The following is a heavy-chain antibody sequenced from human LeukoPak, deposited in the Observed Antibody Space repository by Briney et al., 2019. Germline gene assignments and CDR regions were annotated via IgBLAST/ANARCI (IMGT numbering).Heavy chain of an antibody. Sequence: GASVKVSCKASGYTFTSYGISWVRQAPGQGLEWMGWISAYNGNTNYAQKLQGRVTMTTDTSTSTAYMELRSLRSDDTAVYYCARYKGYSSSSAPFGSSSWRLFDYWGQGTLVTVSS. D-gene: IGHD6-6*01. J-gene: IGHJ4*02. CDR3: ARYKGYSSSSAPFGSSSWRLFDY. CDR2: ISAYNGNT. CDR1: GYTFTSYG. V-gene: IGHV1-18*01.